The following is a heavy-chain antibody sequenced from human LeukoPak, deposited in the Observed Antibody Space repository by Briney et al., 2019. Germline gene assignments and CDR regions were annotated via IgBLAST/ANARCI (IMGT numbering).Heavy chain of an antibody. CDR3: ARDEGYDILTGYYPAPR. V-gene: IGHV3-21*01. D-gene: IGHD3-9*01. CDR1: GFTFSSYS. Sequence: NPGGSLRLSCAASGFTFSSYSMNWVRQAPGKGLEWVPSISSSSSYIYYADSVKGRFTISRDNAKNSLYLQMNSLRAEDTAVYYCARDEGYDILTGYYPAPRWGQGTLVTVSS. CDR2: ISSSSSYI. J-gene: IGHJ4*02.